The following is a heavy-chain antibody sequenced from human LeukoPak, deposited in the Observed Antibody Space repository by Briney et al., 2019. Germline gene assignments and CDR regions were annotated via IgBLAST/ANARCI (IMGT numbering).Heavy chain of an antibody. CDR2: ISTDGRNK. Sequence: ARSLRLSCAVSRFTFSSYAIHWVRHAPGKGREWVAVISTDGRNKNYADSVKGRFTIFRDNSNNTVYLQMNRLRVEDTAVYYCARAEVVVPPHIDVWGKGTTVTVSS. J-gene: IGHJ6*03. V-gene: IGHV3-30*04. CDR3: ARAEVVVPPHIDV. D-gene: IGHD2-15*01. CDR1: RFTFSSYA.